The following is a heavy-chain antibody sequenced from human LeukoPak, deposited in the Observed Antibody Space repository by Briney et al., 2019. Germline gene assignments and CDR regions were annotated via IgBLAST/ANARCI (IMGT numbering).Heavy chain of an antibody. Sequence: GGSLTLSCAASGFTFSNYGMHWVRQAPGKGLEWVVVITYDGSDEYYADSVKGLFAIYRDNSRNTLYLQMNSLRPEDTAVYYCAKELTRGSSWYEDYWGQGTLVTVSS. V-gene: IGHV3-30*18. CDR2: ITYDGSDE. J-gene: IGHJ4*02. D-gene: IGHD6-13*01. CDR3: AKELTRGSSWYEDY. CDR1: GFTFSNYG.